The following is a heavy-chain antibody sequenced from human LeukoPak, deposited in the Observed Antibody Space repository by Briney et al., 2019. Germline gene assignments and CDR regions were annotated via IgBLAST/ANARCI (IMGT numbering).Heavy chain of an antibody. V-gene: IGHV1-46*01. CDR1: GYTFTSYY. D-gene: IGHD6-19*01. CDR3: ARDWGEQWLVDY. Sequence: ASVKVSCKASGYTFTSYYMRWVRQAPGQGLEWMGIINPSGGSTSYAQKFQGRVTMTRDTSTSTVYMELSSLRSEDTAVYYCARDWGEQWLVDYWGQGTLVTVSS. J-gene: IGHJ4*02. CDR2: INPSGGST.